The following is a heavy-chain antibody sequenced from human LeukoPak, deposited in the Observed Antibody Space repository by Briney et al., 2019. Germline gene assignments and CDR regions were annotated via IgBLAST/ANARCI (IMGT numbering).Heavy chain of an antibody. V-gene: IGHV5-51*01. CDR2: IYPGDSDT. CDR1: GSSFTSYW. D-gene: IGHD4-11*01. CDR3: ARRVYSNHIYYYYGMDV. Sequence: GESLKISCKGSGSSFTSYWIGWVRPMPGKGLEWMGIIYPGDSDTRYSPSFQGQVTISADKSISTAYLQWSSLKASDTAMYYCARRVYSNHIYYYYGMDVWGQGTTVTVSS. J-gene: IGHJ6*02.